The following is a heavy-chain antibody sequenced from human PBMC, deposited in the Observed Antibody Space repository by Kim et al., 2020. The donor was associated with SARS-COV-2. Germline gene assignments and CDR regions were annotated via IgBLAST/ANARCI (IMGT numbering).Heavy chain of an antibody. Sequence: ADSVKGRFTIARDNAKTSLYLQMNSLRAEDTAVYYCARVTAVAGTSEDYWGQGSLVTVSS. J-gene: IGHJ4*02. D-gene: IGHD6-19*01. V-gene: IGHV3-21*01. CDR3: ARVTAVAGTSEDY.